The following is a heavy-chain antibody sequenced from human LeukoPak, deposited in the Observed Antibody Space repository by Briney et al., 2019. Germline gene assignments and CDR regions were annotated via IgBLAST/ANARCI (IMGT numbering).Heavy chain of an antibody. D-gene: IGHD2-21*01. J-gene: IGHJ3*02. V-gene: IGHV1-69*02. CDR2: IIPILGIA. CDR1: GGTFSSYT. CDR3: ARGKEMVIAISGLRAFDI. Sequence: SVKVSCKASGGTFSSYTISWVRQAPGQGLEWMGRIIPILGIANYAQKFQGRVTITADKSTSTAYMELSSLRSEDTAVYYCARGKEMVIAISGLRAFDIWGQGTMVTVSS.